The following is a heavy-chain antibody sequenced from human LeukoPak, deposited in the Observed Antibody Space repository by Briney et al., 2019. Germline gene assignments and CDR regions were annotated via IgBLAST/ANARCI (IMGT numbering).Heavy chain of an antibody. J-gene: IGHJ6*02. D-gene: IGHD3-10*01. CDR1: GYRFATYL. CDR2: IYPSDSKT. CDR3: ARHRGSGSSYFYYGLDV. V-gene: IGHV5-51*01. Sequence: GESLKISCKSSGYRFATYLIGCVRQMPGKGLEWMAIIYPSDSKTRYSPSFQGQVTISADKSTSTAYLQWSTLKTNDPATYYCARHRGSGSSYFYYGLDVWGQGTTVTVSS.